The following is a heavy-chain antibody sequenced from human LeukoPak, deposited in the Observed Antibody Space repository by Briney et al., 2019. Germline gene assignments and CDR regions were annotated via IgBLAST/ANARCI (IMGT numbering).Heavy chain of an antibody. CDR3: ARGPGYSSGWYVLSVDY. Sequence: GGSLRLSCAASGFTFSSYAMHWVRQAPGKGLEWVAVISYDGSIKYYADSVKGRFTTSRDNSKNMLYLQMNSLSAEDTAVYYCARGPGYSSGWYVLSVDYWGQGTLVTVST. CDR1: GFTFSSYA. V-gene: IGHV3-30-3*01. J-gene: IGHJ4*02. D-gene: IGHD6-19*01. CDR2: ISYDGSIK.